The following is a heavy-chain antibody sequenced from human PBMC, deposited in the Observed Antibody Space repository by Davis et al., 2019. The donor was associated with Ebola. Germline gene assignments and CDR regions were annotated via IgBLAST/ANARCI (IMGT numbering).Heavy chain of an antibody. CDR1: GGSISSYY. CDR3: ARAATTVTTGWFDP. V-gene: IGHV4-59*12. Sequence: MPSETLSLTCTVSGGSISSYYWSWIRQPPGKGLEWIGYIYYSGSTNYNPSLKSRVTISVDRSKNQFSLKMSSVTAADTAVYYCARAATTVTTGWFDPWGQGTLVTVSS. D-gene: IGHD4-17*01. CDR2: IYYSGST. J-gene: IGHJ5*02.